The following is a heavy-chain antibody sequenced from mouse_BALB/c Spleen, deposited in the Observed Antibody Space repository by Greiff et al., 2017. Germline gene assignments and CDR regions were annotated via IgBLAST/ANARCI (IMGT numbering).Heavy chain of an antibody. V-gene: IGHV5-17*02. Sequence: EVKLQESGGGLVQPGGSRKLSCAASGFTFSSFGMHWVRQAPEKGLEWVAYISSGSSTIYYADTVKGRFTISRDNPKNTLFLQMTSLRSEDTAMYYCARTPDGYYAMDYWGQGTSVTVSS. CDR1: GFTFSSFG. CDR3: ARTPDGYYAMDY. D-gene: IGHD2-3*01. CDR2: ISSGSSTI. J-gene: IGHJ4*01.